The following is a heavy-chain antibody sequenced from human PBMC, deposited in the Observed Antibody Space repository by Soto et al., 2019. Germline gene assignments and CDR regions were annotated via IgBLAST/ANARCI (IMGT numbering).Heavy chain of an antibody. V-gene: IGHV5-51*01. CDR3: ARSIASGWRDAFDI. J-gene: IGHJ3*02. D-gene: IGHD6-19*01. CDR2: IYPGDSDT. Sequence: GESLKISCMGSGYSFTNYWIAWVRQMPGKGLEWMGIIYPGDSDTRYSPSFQGQVTISADKSISTAYLQWSSLKASDTAMYYCARSIASGWRDAFDIWGQGTMVTVSS. CDR1: GYSFTNYW.